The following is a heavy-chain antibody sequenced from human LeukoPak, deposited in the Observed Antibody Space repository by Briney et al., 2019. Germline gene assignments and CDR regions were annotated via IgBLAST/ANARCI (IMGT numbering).Heavy chain of an antibody. CDR2: IYYSGST. Sequence: SETLSLTCTVSGGSISSHYWNWIRQPPGKGLEWIGYIYYSGSTNYNPSLESRVTISVDTSKNQFSLKLTSVTAADTAVYYCARERYSNSRFIDYWGQGTLVTVSS. CDR3: ARERYSNSRFIDY. J-gene: IGHJ4*02. CDR1: GGSISSHY. D-gene: IGHD6-13*01. V-gene: IGHV4-59*11.